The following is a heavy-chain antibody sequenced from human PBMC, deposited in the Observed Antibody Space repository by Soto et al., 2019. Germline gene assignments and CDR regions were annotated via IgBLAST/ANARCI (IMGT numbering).Heavy chain of an antibody. CDR2: IDRSGSPV. Sequence: GGSLRLSCAASGFTFSYYEMNWVRQAPGKGLEWVSYIDRSGSPVYDADSVKGRFSISADNSISTAYLQWSSLKASDAAMYYCARHEQFYYYYYGMDVWGQGTAVTSP. CDR3: ARHEQFYYYYYGMDV. D-gene: IGHD4-4*01. V-gene: IGHV3-48*03. CDR1: GFTFSYYE. J-gene: IGHJ6*02.